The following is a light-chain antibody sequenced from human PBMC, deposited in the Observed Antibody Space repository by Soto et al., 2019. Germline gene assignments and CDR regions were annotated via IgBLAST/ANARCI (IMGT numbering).Light chain of an antibody. V-gene: IGKV3-20*01. CDR1: QSVSSSF. CDR2: GAS. J-gene: IGKJ2*01. Sequence: EIVLTQSPGTLSLSPGERATLSCRASQSVSSSFLAWYQQKPGQAPRLLIYGASNRATGIPDRFSGSGSGTDFTLTISSLQPDDFATYYCQQYNGYSHSLGQGTRVEIK. CDR3: QQYNGYSHS.